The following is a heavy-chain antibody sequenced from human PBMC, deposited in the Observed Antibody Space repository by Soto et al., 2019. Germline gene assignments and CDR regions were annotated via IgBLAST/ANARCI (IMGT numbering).Heavy chain of an antibody. CDR1: GYTFTSYG. D-gene: IGHD2-2*02. J-gene: IGHJ6*02. CDR2: TSAYNGNT. V-gene: IGHV1-18*01. Sequence: QVQLVQSGAEVKKPGASVKVSCKASGYTFTSYGIIWVRQAPGQGLEWMGWTSAYNGNTNYAQKLQGRVTITTDTSTSTAYMELRSLRSDDTAVYYCATVKYRPPYYYYYGMDVWGQGTTVTVSS. CDR3: ATVKYRPPYYYYYGMDV.